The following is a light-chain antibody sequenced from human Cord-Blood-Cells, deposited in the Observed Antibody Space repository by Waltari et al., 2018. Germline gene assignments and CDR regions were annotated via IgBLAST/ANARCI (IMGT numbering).Light chain of an antibody. J-gene: IGKJ3*01. V-gene: IGKV3-11*01. CDR2: DAS. CDR3: QQRSNWLFT. CDR1: QSVSSY. Sequence: EIVLTQSPATLSLSPGERATLSCRASQSVSSYLAWYQQKPGQAPRLLIYDASNRATGSPARLSGSGSGTDFTLTISRLEPEDFAVYYCQQRSNWLFTFGPGTTVDIK.